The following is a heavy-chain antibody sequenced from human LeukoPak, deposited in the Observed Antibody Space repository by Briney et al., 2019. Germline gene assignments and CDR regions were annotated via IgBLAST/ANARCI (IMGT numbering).Heavy chain of an antibody. D-gene: IGHD2-21*02. CDR1: GYSISSGYY. J-gene: IGHJ4*02. CDR2: IYHSGST. V-gene: IGHV4-38-2*02. Sequence: PSETLSLTCTVSGYSISSGYYWGWIRQPPGKGLEWIGSIYHSGSTYYNPSLKSRATISVDTSKNQFSLKLSSVTAADTAVYYCARVSGCGGDCYPNIPYYFDYWGQGTLVTVSS. CDR3: ARVSGCGGDCYPNIPYYFDY.